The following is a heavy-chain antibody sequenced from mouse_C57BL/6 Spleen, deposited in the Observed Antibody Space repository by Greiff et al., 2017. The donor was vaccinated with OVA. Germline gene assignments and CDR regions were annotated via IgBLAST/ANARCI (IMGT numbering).Heavy chain of an antibody. CDR3: TTGYYGSREDWYFDV. V-gene: IGHV14-1*01. CDR2: IDPEDGDT. J-gene: IGHJ1*03. Sequence: VQLQQSGAELVRPGASVKLSCTASGFNIKDYYMHWVKQRPEQGLEWIGRIDPEDGDTEYAPKFQGKATMTADTSSNTAYLQLSSLTSEYTAVYYCTTGYYGSREDWYFDVWGTGTTVTVSS. D-gene: IGHD1-1*01. CDR1: GFNIKDYY.